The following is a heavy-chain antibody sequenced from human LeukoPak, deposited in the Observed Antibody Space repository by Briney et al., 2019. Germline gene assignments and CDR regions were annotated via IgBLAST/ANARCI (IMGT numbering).Heavy chain of an antibody. J-gene: IGHJ6*03. CDR3: ATCIAARPSYYYMDV. CDR2: ISAYNGNT. D-gene: IGHD6-6*01. Sequence: GASVKVSCKASGYTFTSYGISWVRQAPGQGLEWMGWISAYNGNTNYAQKLQGRVTMTTDTSTSTAYMELRSLRSDDTAVYYCATCIAARPSYYYMDVWGKGTTVTVSS. V-gene: IGHV1-18*01. CDR1: GYTFTSYG.